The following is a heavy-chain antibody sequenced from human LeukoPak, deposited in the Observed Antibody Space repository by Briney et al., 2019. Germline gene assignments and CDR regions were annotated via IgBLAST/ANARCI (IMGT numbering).Heavy chain of an antibody. D-gene: IGHD2-2*01. J-gene: IGHJ4*02. CDR1: GFTFSSYA. CDR3: AKGSSAALYYFDY. CDR2: ISGSGSST. Sequence: GGSLRLSCAASGFTFSSYAMSWVRQAPGKGLEWVSAISGSGSSTYYADSVKGRFTISRDNSKNTLYLQMNSLRAEDTAVYYCAKGSSAALYYFDYWGQGTLVTVSS. V-gene: IGHV3-23*01.